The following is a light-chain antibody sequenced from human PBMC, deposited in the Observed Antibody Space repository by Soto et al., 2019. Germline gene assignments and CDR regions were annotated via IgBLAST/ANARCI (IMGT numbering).Light chain of an antibody. V-gene: IGLV2-11*01. CDR3: CSYAGSYSWV. J-gene: IGLJ3*02. CDR1: SSDVGAYNY. CDR2: DVS. Sequence: QSALTQPRSVSGSPGQSVTISCTGTSSDVGAYNYVSWYQHHPGKAPKVMIYDVSERPSGVPDRFSGSKSDNKASLTISGLQAEAEAAYYCCSYAGSYSWVFGGGTKLTVL.